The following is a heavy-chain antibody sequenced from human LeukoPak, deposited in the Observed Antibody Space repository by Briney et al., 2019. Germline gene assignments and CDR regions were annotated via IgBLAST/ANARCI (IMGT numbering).Heavy chain of an antibody. V-gene: IGHV4-59*01. D-gene: IGHD5-18*01. J-gene: IGHJ5*02. Sequence: PSETLSLTCTVSGGSISSYYWSWIRQPPGKGLEWIGNIYYSGSTNYNPSLKSRVTISVDTSKNQFSLKLSSVTAADTAVYYCARSSYGYGNWFDPWGQGTLVTVSS. CDR1: GGSISSYY. CDR2: IYYSGST. CDR3: ARSSYGYGNWFDP.